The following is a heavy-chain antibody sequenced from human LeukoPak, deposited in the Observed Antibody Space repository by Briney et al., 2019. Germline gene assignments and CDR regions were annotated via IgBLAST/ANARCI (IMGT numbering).Heavy chain of an antibody. CDR1: GYTFTSYY. V-gene: IGHV1-46*01. J-gene: IGHJ4*02. CDR3: ARDDPGDYFDY. Sequence: GASVKVSCKASGYTFTSYYMHWVRQAPGQGLEWMGIINPSGGSTSYAQKFQGRVTMTRDMSTSTVYMELSSLRSEDTAVYYCARDDPGDYFDYWGQGTLVTVSS. CDR2: INPSGGST.